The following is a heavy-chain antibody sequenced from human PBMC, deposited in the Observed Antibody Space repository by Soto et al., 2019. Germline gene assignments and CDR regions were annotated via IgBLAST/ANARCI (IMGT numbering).Heavy chain of an antibody. D-gene: IGHD6-13*01. CDR2: ISSSSSYI. CDR3: ARDPIAAAKDADAFDI. J-gene: IGHJ3*02. CDR1: GFTFSSYS. Sequence: GGSLRLSCAASGFTFSSYSMNWVRQAPGKGLEWVSSISSSSSYIYYADSVKGRFTISRDNAKNSLYLQMNSLRAEDTAVYYCARDPIAAAKDADAFDIWGQGTMVTVSS. V-gene: IGHV3-21*01.